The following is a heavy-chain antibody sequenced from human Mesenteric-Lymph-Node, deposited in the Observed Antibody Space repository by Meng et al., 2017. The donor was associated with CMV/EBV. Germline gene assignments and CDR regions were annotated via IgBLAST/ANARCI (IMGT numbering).Heavy chain of an antibody. CDR3: ARNSASYYDYNMDV. Sequence: LKISCAASGFTFSSYWMHWVRQAPGKGLVWVAHVNSDETSTNYADSVKGRFTIFRDNAKKTLYLQMNSLRGDDTAVYYCARNSASYYDYNMDVWGQGTTVTVSS. J-gene: IGHJ6*02. V-gene: IGHV3-74*01. CDR1: GFTFSSYW. CDR2: VNSDETST.